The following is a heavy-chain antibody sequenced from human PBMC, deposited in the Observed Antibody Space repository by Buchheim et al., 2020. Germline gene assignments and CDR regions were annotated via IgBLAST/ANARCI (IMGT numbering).Heavy chain of an antibody. Sequence: EVQLVESGGGLVQPGGSLRLSCAASGFTFSSNWMSWVRQAPGKGLEWVANIKQDGSEKYYVDSVKGRFTISRDNAKNSLYLQMNSLRAEDTAVYYCARARERGYYDILTGYYRNDAFDIWGQGT. CDR2: IKQDGSEK. V-gene: IGHV3-7*01. D-gene: IGHD3-9*01. J-gene: IGHJ3*02. CDR1: GFTFSSNW. CDR3: ARARERGYYDILTGYYRNDAFDI.